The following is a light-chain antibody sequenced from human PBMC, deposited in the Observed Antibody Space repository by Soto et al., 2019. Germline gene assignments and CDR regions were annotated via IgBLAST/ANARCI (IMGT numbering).Light chain of an antibody. Sequence: ELALTQSPGTLSLSPGEIATLSCRASQTVNNNYLARYQQIPRQALRLLISVASGRATGTPDRFSGSASGTDFTLTISRLEPEDFAVYYCQQYGSSPLSFGGGTKVEIK. CDR2: VAS. J-gene: IGKJ4*01. CDR3: QQYGSSPLS. CDR1: QTVNNNY. V-gene: IGKV3-20*01.